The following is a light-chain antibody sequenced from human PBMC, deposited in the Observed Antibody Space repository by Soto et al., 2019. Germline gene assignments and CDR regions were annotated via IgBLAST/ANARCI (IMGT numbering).Light chain of an antibody. CDR2: DVS. Sequence: SALTQPASVSGSPGHSITISCTGTSSDVGGYNYVSWYQHHPGKAPKLLIYDVSNRPSGISNRFSGSKSDNTASLTISGLQPEDEADYYCSSYTTSNTRQIVFGTGTKVTVL. V-gene: IGLV2-14*03. CDR1: SSDVGGYNY. J-gene: IGLJ1*01. CDR3: SSYTTSNTRQIV.